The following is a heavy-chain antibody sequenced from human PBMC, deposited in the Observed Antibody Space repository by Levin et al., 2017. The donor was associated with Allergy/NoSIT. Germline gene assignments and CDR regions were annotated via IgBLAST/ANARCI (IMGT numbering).Heavy chain of an antibody. CDR3: ARDRWRYCSGGSCYYVPWFDP. CDR2: IYTSGST. Sequence: GSLRLSCTVSGGSISSYYWSWIRQPAGKGLEWIGRIYTSGSTNYNPSLKSRVTMSVDTSKNQFSLKLSSVTAADTAVYYCARDRWRYCSGGSCYYVPWFDPWGQGTLVTVSS. CDR1: GGSISSYY. D-gene: IGHD2-15*01. V-gene: IGHV4-4*07. J-gene: IGHJ5*02.